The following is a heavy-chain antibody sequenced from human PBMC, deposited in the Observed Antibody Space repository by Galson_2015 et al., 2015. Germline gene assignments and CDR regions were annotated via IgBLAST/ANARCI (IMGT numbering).Heavy chain of an antibody. V-gene: IGHV6-1*01. Sequence: CGISGGSASSHSAAWNWIRQSPSRGLEWLGRKYYRSKWYNDYAVSVKSRITFNPDTSKIQFSLQLNSMTPEDTAVYYCARDLLGDCSSTSCNGSCYFELWCRGTLVTVSS. CDR1: GGSASSHSAA. CDR2: KYYRSKWYN. D-gene: IGHD2-2*01. CDR3: ARDLLGDCSSTSCNGSCYFEL. J-gene: IGHJ2*01.